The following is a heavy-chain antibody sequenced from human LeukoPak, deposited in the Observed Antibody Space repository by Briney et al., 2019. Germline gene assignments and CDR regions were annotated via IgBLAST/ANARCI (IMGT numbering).Heavy chain of an antibody. CDR1: GFTVSSNY. Sequence: QPGGSLTLSCAASGFTVSSNYMSWVRQAPGKGLEWVSVIYSGGSTYYADSVKGRFTISRDNSKNTLYLQMNSLRAEDTAVYYCARDLYGDYDSPYYYYGMDVWGQGTTVTVSS. J-gene: IGHJ6*02. CDR2: IYSGGST. V-gene: IGHV3-53*01. D-gene: IGHD4-17*01. CDR3: ARDLYGDYDSPYYYYGMDV.